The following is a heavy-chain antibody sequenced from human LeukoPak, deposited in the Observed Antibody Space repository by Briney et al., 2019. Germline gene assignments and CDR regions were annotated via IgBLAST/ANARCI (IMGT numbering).Heavy chain of an antibody. Sequence: GGSLRLSCGASGFTFSRYSMTWVRQAPGKGLDWVSSISSSSSHIYYAESVKGRFTISRDDAKNSLYLQMNSLTAEDTAVYYCARDRGGYDILTGYYLSYWGQGTLVTVSS. J-gene: IGHJ4*02. D-gene: IGHD3-9*01. V-gene: IGHV3-21*01. CDR1: GFTFSRYS. CDR3: ARDRGGYDILTGYYLSY. CDR2: ISSSSSHI.